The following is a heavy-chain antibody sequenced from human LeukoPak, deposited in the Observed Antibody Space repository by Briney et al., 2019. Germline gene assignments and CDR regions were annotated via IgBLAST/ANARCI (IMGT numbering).Heavy chain of an antibody. CDR1: GFTFSNYA. Sequence: TGGSLRLSCAASGFTFSNYAMSWVRQAPGKGLEWVSAISGSGGSTYYAGSVKGRFTISRDNSKNTLYLQMNSLRAEDTAVYYCAKDHRRPYYYDSLPPLWDYWGQGTLVTVSS. J-gene: IGHJ4*02. D-gene: IGHD3-22*01. CDR3: AKDHRRPYYYDSLPPLWDY. V-gene: IGHV3-23*01. CDR2: ISGSGGST.